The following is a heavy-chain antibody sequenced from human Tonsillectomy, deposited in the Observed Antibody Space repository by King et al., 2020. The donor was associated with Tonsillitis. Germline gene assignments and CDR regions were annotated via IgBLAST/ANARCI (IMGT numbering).Heavy chain of an antibody. CDR2: IPYDGSNK. Sequence: VQLVESGGGVVQPGRSLRLSCAASGFTFSSYAMHWVRQAPGKGLEWVAVIPYDGSNKYYADSVKGRFTISRDNSKNTLYLQMNSLRAEDTAVYYCARAISGYSYGCGDYWGQGTLVTVSS. CDR3: ARAISGYSYGCGDY. D-gene: IGHD5-18*01. CDR1: GFTFSSYA. V-gene: IGHV3-30-3*01. J-gene: IGHJ4*02.